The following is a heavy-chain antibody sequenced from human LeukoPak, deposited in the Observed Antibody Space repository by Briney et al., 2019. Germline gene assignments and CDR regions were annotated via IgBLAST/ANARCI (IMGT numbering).Heavy chain of an antibody. D-gene: IGHD3-22*01. CDR3: GRGYSNYYYYMDV. Sequence: PSETLSLTCTVSGGSISSSSYYWGWIRQPPGKGLEWIGSIYYSGSTYYNPSLKSRVTISVDTSKNQFSLKLSSVTAADTAVYYCGRGYSNYYYYMDVWGKGTTVTVSS. V-gene: IGHV4-39*01. J-gene: IGHJ6*03. CDR1: GGSISSSSYY. CDR2: IYYSGST.